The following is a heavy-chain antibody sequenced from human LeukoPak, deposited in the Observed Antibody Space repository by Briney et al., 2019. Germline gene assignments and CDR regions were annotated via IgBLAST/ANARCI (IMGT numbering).Heavy chain of an antibody. V-gene: IGHV3-15*01. D-gene: IGHD1-26*01. J-gene: IGHJ4*02. CDR2: IKSNTAGGTT. Sequence: GGSLRLSCAASGLPFSNARMTWVRHAPGKGLEWVGLIKSNTAGGTTDYAAPVKGRFTISRDDSKNTLFLQMNSLRTEDSALYYCTSSGTSGAGDFDYWGQGTLVTVSS. CDR3: TSSGTSGAGDFDY. CDR1: GLPFSNAR.